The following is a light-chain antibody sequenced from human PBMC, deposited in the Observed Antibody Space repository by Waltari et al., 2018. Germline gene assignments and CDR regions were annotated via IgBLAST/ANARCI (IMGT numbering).Light chain of an antibody. CDR1: QNISNW. V-gene: IGKV1-5*03. J-gene: IGKJ1*01. CDR2: EAS. CDR3: QQYNSNSKT. Sequence: DVQMTQSPSTLSASVGDRVTITCRASQNISNWLAWYQQKAGKAPNLLIYEASNLESGVPSRFSGSGSGREFTLTISSLQPEDFTTYYCQQYNSNSKTFGQGTKVEIE.